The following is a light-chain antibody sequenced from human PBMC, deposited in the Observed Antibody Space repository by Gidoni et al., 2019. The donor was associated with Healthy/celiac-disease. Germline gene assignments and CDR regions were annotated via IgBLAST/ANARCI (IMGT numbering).Light chain of an antibody. V-gene: IGLV3-19*01. CDR2: GKN. Sequence: SSELPQDPAVSVSLGQTVRITCQGDSLRSYYASWYQQKPGQAPVLVIYGKNNRPSGIPDRFSGSSSGNTASLTITGAQAEDEADYYCNSRDSSGKHVVVGGGTKLTVL. CDR3: NSRDSSGKHVV. J-gene: IGLJ2*01. CDR1: SLRSYY.